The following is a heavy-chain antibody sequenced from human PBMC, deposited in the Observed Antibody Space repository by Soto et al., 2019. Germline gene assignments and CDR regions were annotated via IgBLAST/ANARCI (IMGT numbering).Heavy chain of an antibody. CDR2: IIPIFGTA. Sequence: GASVKVSCKASGGTFSSYRINWVRQAPGQGLEWMGGIIPIFGTANYAQKFQGRVTITADESTSTAYMELSSLRSEDTAVYYCAREKSSIAARRDYYYGMDVWGQGTTVTVSS. V-gene: IGHV1-69*13. D-gene: IGHD6-6*01. J-gene: IGHJ6*02. CDR3: AREKSSIAARRDYYYGMDV. CDR1: GGTFSSYR.